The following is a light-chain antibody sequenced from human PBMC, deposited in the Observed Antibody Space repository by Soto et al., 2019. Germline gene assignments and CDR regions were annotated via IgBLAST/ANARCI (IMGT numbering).Light chain of an antibody. CDR2: RNN. V-gene: IGLV1-47*01. Sequence: QSGLTQPPSASGTPGQRVTISCSGSRSNIGSEYVYWYQQVPGTATKLLIYRNNQRPSGVPDRFSGSKSGTSASLAISGLRSEDEADYYCAAWDDTLSGHVVFGGGTKVTVL. CDR3: AAWDDTLSGHVV. CDR1: RSNIGSEY. J-gene: IGLJ2*01.